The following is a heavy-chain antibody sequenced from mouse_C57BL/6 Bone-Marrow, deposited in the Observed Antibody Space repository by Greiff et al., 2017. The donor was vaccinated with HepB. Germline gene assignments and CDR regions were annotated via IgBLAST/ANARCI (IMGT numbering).Heavy chain of an antibody. CDR3: TTFYGSSYVRYFDV. V-gene: IGHV14-4*01. D-gene: IGHD1-1*01. Sequence: VQLQQSGAELVRPGASVKLSCTASGFNIKDDYMHWVKQRPEQGLEWIGWIDPENGDTEYASKFQGKATITADTSSNTAYLQLSSLTSEDTAVYYFTTFYGSSYVRYFDVWGTGTTVTVSS. CDR2: IDPENGDT. CDR1: GFNIKDDY. J-gene: IGHJ1*03.